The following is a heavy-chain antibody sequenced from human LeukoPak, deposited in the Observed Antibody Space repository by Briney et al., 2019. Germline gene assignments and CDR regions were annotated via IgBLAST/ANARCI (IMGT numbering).Heavy chain of an antibody. CDR3: ARDPEYGGSGFFGDY. Sequence: PGGSLRLSCEVSGFTFSSFWMTWVRQAPGKGPQWVAIINKDGSDRYYVDSVKGRFTISRDNAKNSLYLQMDSLRADDTAVYYCARDPEYGGSGFFGDYWGQGTLVTVSS. CDR1: GFTFSSFW. J-gene: IGHJ4*02. D-gene: IGHD4-23*01. V-gene: IGHV3-7*01. CDR2: INKDGSDR.